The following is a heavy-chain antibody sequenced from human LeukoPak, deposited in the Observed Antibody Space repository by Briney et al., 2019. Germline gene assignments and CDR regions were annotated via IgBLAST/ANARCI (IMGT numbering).Heavy chain of an antibody. V-gene: IGHV6-1*01. Sequence: SQTLSLTCAISGDSVSSNSAAWNWIRQSPSRGLEWLGRTYYRSKWYNDYAVSVKSRITINPDTSKNQFSLQLNSVTPEDTAVHYCAREGLYYNILTGYFPFDYWAREPWSPSPQ. CDR2: TYYRSKWYN. CDR1: GDSVSSNSAA. D-gene: IGHD3-9*01. J-gene: IGHJ4*02. CDR3: AREGLYYNILTGYFPFDY.